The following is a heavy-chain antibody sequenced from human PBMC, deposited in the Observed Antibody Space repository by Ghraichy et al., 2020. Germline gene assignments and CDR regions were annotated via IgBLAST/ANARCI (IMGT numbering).Heavy chain of an antibody. D-gene: IGHD2-2*01. Sequence: GESLNISCAASGFTFSSYWMHWVRQAPGKGLVCVSRINSDGSSTSYADSVKGRFTISRDNAKNTLYLQMNSLRAEDTAVYYCARVGCSSTSCYPYYYYGMDVWGQGTTVTVSS. J-gene: IGHJ6*02. V-gene: IGHV3-74*01. CDR2: INSDGSST. CDR3: ARVGCSSTSCYPYYYYGMDV. CDR1: GFTFSSYW.